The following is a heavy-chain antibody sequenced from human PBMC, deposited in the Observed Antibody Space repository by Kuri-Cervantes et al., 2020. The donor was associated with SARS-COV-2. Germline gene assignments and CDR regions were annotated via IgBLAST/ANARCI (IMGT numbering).Heavy chain of an antibody. D-gene: IGHD6-13*01. CDR1: GFSLSTSGMR. CDR2: IDWDDDR. Sequence: SGPTLVKPTHTLTPTRTFAGFSLSTSGMRVSRIGQPPGKALEWLARIDWDDDRFYSTSLKTRLTITKETYNNQVVLTMTNMDPVDTASYCFTRVSSSSLDAFDIWGQGTMVTVSS. J-gene: IGHJ4*02. V-gene: IGHV2-70*04. CDR3: TRVSSSSLDAFDI.